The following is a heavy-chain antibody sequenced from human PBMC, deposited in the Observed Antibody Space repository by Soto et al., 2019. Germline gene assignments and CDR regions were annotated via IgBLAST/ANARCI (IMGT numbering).Heavy chain of an antibody. CDR2: IIPMFGKA. V-gene: IGHV1-69*01. CDR3: ARQFDYDISGYYYAY. CDR1: GGTFSKYS. D-gene: IGHD3-22*01. Sequence: QVQLVQSGAEVKKPGSSVKVSCKASGGTFSKYSISWVRQAPGQGLEWMGGIIPMFGKANYARKFEGRVTLDENESTSTTYLELRSLRSEETAVYYCARQFDYDISGYYYAYCGQGTLVAVSS. J-gene: IGHJ4*02.